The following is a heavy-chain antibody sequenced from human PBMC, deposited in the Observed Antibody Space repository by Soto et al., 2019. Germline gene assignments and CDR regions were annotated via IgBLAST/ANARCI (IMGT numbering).Heavy chain of an antibody. CDR1: GFTFSSYW. D-gene: IGHD1-26*01. CDR2: IKQDGSEK. V-gene: IGHV3-7*03. J-gene: IGHJ4*02. CDR3: ARDVQWVLLELLDY. Sequence: EVQLVESGGGLVQPGGSLRLSCAASGFTFSSYWMSWVRQAPGKGLEWVANIKQDGSEKYYVDSVKGRFTISRDNAKNSLYLQMNSMRAEDTAVYYCARDVQWVLLELLDYWGQGTLVTVSS.